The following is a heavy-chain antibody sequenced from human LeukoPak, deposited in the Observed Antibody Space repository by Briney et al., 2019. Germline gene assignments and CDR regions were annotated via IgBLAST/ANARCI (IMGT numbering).Heavy chain of an antibody. Sequence: GGSLRLSCAASGFTFSNYAMSWVRQAPGKGLEWVANIKEDGSEKYYVDSVKGRFTISRENAKSSLYLQLNSLRAEDTALYFCARLEYSSSWLCDYWGQGTLVTVSS. CDR3: ARLEYSSSWLCDY. J-gene: IGHJ4*02. CDR1: GFTFSNYA. V-gene: IGHV3-7*01. D-gene: IGHD6-13*01. CDR2: IKEDGSEK.